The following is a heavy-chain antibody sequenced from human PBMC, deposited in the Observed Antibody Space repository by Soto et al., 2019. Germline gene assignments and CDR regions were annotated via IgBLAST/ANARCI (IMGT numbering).Heavy chain of an antibody. Sequence: PGGSLRLSCAASGFTFSSYWMSWVRQAPGKGLEWVANIKQDGSEKYYVDSVKGRFTISRDNAKNSLYLQMNSLRAEDTAVYYCARNGYSYGQSIYYYYGMDVWGQGTTVTVS. J-gene: IGHJ6*02. CDR3: ARNGYSYGQSIYYYYGMDV. CDR2: IKQDGSEK. D-gene: IGHD5-18*01. V-gene: IGHV3-7*01. CDR1: GFTFSSYW.